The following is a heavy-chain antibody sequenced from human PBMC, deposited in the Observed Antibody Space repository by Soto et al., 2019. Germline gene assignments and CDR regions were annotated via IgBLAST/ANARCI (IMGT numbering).Heavy chain of an antibody. CDR2: IIPIFGRA. D-gene: IGHD1-1*01. CDR1: GGTFSSYA. V-gene: IGHV1-69*01. J-gene: IGHJ4*02. CDR3: ASVERDNRPAFDY. Sequence: QVQLVQSGAEVKKPGSSVKVSCTASGGTFSSYAISWVRQAPGQGLEWMGGIIPIFGRANYAQKFQGRVTITADESTSTAYMELSSLRSEDTAVYYCASVERDNRPAFDYWGQGTLVTVSS.